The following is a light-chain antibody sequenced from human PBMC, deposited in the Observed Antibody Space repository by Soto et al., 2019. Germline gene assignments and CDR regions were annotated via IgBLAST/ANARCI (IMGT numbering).Light chain of an antibody. J-gene: IGKJ4*02. Sequence: ERVMTQSPATLSVSPGERAPLSCRASQSVSSNLAWYQQKPGQAPRLLIYGASTRATGIPARFSGSGSGTEFTLTISSLQSEDVAVYYCQQYNNWALTCGGGTKVEIK. CDR2: GAS. V-gene: IGKV3-15*01. CDR3: QQYNNWALT. CDR1: QSVSSN.